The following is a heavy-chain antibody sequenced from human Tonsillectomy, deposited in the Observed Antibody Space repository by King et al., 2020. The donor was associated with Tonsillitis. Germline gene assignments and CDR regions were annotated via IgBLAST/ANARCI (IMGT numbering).Heavy chain of an antibody. CDR2: ISYDGSNK. V-gene: IGHV3-30*04. CDR1: GFTFSSYA. CDR3: ARDRVLRFLEWSWVDAFAI. J-gene: IGHJ3*02. Sequence: VQLVESGGGVVQPGRSLRLSCAASGFTFSSYAMHWVRQAPGKGLEWVAVISYDGSNKYYADSVKGRFTISRDNSKNTLYLQMNSLRAEDTAVYYCARDRVLRFLEWSWVDAFAIWGRGPMVPVSS. D-gene: IGHD3-3*01.